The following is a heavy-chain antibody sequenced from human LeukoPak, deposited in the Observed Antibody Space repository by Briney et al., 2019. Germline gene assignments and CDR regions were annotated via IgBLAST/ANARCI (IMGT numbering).Heavy chain of an antibody. Sequence: SKTLSLTCTVSGGSISSSSYYWSWIRQPPGKGLEWIGYIYYSGSTNYNPSLKSRVTISVDTSKNQFSLKLSSVTAADTAVYYCARGVSFGYSYGTDAFDIWGQGTMVTVSS. D-gene: IGHD5-18*01. J-gene: IGHJ3*02. CDR3: ARGVSFGYSYGTDAFDI. CDR2: IYYSGST. V-gene: IGHV4-61*01. CDR1: GGSISSSSYY.